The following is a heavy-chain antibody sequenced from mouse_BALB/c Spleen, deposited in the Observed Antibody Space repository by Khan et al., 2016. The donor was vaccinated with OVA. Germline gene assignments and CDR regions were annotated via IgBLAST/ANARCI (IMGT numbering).Heavy chain of an antibody. V-gene: IGHV3-2*02. CDR3: ARTARIKY. Sequence: EVQLLETGPGLVKPSQSLSLTCTVTGYSITSGYGWNWIRQFPGNQLEWMGYISCSGSTNYNPSLNSRTSITRNTSKNQFFLQLNSVTTEDTATYYCARTARIKYWGQCTTLTVSS. CDR2: ISCSGST. D-gene: IGHD1-2*01. CDR1: GYSITSGYG. J-gene: IGHJ2*01.